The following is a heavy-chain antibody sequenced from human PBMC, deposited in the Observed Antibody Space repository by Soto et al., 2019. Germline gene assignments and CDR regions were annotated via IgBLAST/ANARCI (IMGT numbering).Heavy chain of an antibody. CDR2: ISYDGSNK. V-gene: IGHV3-30*18. Sequence: GGSLRLSCAASGFTFSSYGMHWVRQAPGKGLEWVAVISYDGSNKYYADSVKGRFTISRDNSKNTLYLQMNSLRAEDTAVYYCAKDGYSSSWYVKDPYGMDVWGQGTTVTVS. CDR1: GFTFSSYG. CDR3: AKDGYSSSWYVKDPYGMDV. D-gene: IGHD6-13*01. J-gene: IGHJ6*02.